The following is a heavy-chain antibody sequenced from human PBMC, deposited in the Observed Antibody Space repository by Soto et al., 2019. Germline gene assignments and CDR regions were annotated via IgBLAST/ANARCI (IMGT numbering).Heavy chain of an antibody. CDR2: ISAYNGNT. CDR3: ARESIGYCSSSSNSSGWFEFDY. CDR1: GYTFTSYG. Sequence: ASVKVSCKASGYTFTSYGISWVRQAPGQGLEWMGWISAYNGNTNYAQKLQGRVTMTTDTSTSTAYMELRSLRSDDTAVYYCARESIGYCSSSSNSSGWFEFDYWGQGTLVTVSS. J-gene: IGHJ4*02. D-gene: IGHD6-19*01. V-gene: IGHV1-18*01.